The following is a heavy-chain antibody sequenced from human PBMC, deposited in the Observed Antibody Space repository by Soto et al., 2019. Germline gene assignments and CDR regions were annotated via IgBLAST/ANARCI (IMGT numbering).Heavy chain of an antibody. CDR2: ITTYNGNT. CDR1: GYTFTTYG. D-gene: IGHD6-19*01. J-gene: IGHJ6*02. CDR3: ARDLRGLAVSHYHYCAMDV. Sequence: QVQLVQSGTEVKKPGASVKVSCKASGYTFTTYGINWVRQAPGQGLEWMGWITTYNGNTNYAQKFQGRVTMTTDTSTGKAYMELRSLTSDDTAVYYCARDLRGLAVSHYHYCAMDVWGQGTTVTVSS. V-gene: IGHV1-18*04.